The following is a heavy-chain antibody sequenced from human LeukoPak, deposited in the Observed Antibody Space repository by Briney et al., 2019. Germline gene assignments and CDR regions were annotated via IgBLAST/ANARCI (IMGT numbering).Heavy chain of an antibody. V-gene: IGHV1-18*01. Sequence: GASVKVSCKASGYSFTSYGITWVRQAPAQGLEWMGWASPYNGNTNYAQKFQGRVTMTTDTSTSTAYMELRSLRSDNTAIYYWARETGDRGVRELGLGGFDIWGQGTMVTVSS. D-gene: IGHD3-10*01. J-gene: IGHJ3*02. CDR3: ARETGDRGVRELGLGGFDI. CDR2: ASPYNGNT. CDR1: GYSFTSYG.